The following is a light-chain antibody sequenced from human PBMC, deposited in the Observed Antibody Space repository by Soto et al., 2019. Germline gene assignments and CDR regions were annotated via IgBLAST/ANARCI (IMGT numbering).Light chain of an antibody. CDR1: STDVGQYNL. Sequence: QSALTQPASVSGSPGQSITISCAGSSTDVGQYNLVSWYQQHPGEAPKVLIFEVTKRPSGLSSRFAGSKSGNTVSLTISGLHAEDDADYYCCSSAGDSVFVFGTGTKVTVL. CDR2: EVT. V-gene: IGLV2-23*02. J-gene: IGLJ1*01. CDR3: CSSAGDSVFV.